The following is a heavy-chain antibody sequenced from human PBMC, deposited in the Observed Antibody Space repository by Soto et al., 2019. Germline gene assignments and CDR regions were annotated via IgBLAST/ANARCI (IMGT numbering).Heavy chain of an antibody. J-gene: IGHJ5*02. CDR3: ARPYCSGGSCYNWFDP. Sequence: PGGSLRLSCAASGFSFSSYWMSWVRQAPGKGLQWVANIKQDGSQKYYVDSVKGRFTIYRDNAKNSLYLQMNSLRAEDTAIYYCARPYCSGGSCYNWFDPWGQVTLVTVS. CDR2: IKQDGSQK. CDR1: GFSFSSYW. V-gene: IGHV3-7*03. D-gene: IGHD2-15*01.